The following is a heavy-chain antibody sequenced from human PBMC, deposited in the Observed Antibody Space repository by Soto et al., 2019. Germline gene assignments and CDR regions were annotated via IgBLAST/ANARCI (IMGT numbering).Heavy chain of an antibody. CDR2: ISAINGKT. J-gene: IGHJ6*02. V-gene: IGHV1-18*01. CDR1: GYTFTSYG. Sequence: GASVKVSCKASGYTFTSYGISWVRQAPGQGLEWMGGISAINGKTNYAQKLQGRVTMTTDKSTSTAYMELSSLRSEDTAVYYCARDPAVAGTYGMDVWGQGTTVTVSS. CDR3: ARDPAVAGTYGMDV. D-gene: IGHD6-19*01.